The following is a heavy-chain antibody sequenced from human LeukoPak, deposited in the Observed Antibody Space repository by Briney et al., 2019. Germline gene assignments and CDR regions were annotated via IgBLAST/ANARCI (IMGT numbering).Heavy chain of an antibody. D-gene: IGHD4-11*01. J-gene: IGHJ4*02. CDR3: ARGFRGDYRYFDY. V-gene: IGHV4-59*01. CDR2: MYYSGST. CDR1: GGSISSYY. Sequence: PSETLSLTCTVSGGSISSYYWSWIRQPPGKGLECIGYMYYSGSTNYNPSLKTRVTMSVDTSKNQFSLKLSSVTPADTAIYYCARGFRGDYRYFDYWGQGTLVTASS.